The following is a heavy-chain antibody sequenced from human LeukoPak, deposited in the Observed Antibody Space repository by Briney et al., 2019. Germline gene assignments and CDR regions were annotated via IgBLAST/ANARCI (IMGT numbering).Heavy chain of an antibody. V-gene: IGHV3-23*01. Sequence: HPGGSLRLPCAASGFTFSSYAMSWVRQAPGKGLEWVSAISGSIGSTYYADSVKGRFTISRDNSRNTLYLQMNSLRAEDTAVYYCAKDVGGLSPYYFDYWATEPWSPSPQ. J-gene: IGHJ4*01. CDR1: GFTFSSYA. CDR2: ISGSIGST. CDR3: AKDVGGLSPYYFDY. D-gene: IGHD3-16*01.